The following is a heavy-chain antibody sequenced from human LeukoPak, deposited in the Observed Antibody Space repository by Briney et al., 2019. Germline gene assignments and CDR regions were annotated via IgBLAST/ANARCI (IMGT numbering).Heavy chain of an antibody. Sequence: NAGGSLRLSCAASGFTFSNAWMSWVRQAPGKGLEWVGRIKSKTDGGTTDYAAPVKGRFTISRDDSKNTLYLRMHSLKTEDTAVYDCTTDSSLSWRGSSWYGYWGQGTLVTVSS. CDR1: GFTFSNAW. J-gene: IGHJ4*02. CDR3: TTDSSLSWRGSSWYGY. D-gene: IGHD6-13*01. V-gene: IGHV3-15*01. CDR2: IKSKTDGGTT.